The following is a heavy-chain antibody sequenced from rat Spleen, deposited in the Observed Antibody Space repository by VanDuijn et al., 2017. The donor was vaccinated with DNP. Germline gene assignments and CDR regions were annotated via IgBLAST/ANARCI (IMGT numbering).Heavy chain of an antibody. J-gene: IGHJ3*01. CDR3: ATGTFAY. Sequence: EVKLVESGGGLVQPGRSLKLSCVASGFSFSDSYMAWVRQSPKRGLEWVASISYEGFTTYYGDSVKGRFTISRDNAKSTLYLQMDSLRSEDTATYYCATGTFAYWGQGTLVTVSS. V-gene: IGHV5-22*01. CDR2: ISYEGFTT. CDR1: GFSFSDSY.